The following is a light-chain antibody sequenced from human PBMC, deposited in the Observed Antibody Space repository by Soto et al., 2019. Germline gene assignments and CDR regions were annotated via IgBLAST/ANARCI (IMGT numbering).Light chain of an antibody. CDR3: QQYGGSTRT. J-gene: IGKJ1*01. Sequence: IVLTQSPGTLSLSPGERATLSCRASQSVTTQLAWYQQKPGQAPRLIIHGASSRATGVPDRITGSGSGTDFTLSISRLEPEDFAVYYCQQYGGSTRTFXQGTKVDIK. CDR2: GAS. V-gene: IGKV3-20*01. CDR1: QSVTTQ.